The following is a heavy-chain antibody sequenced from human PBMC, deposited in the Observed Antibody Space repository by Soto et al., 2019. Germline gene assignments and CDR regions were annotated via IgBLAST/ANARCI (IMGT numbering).Heavy chain of an antibody. CDR2: ISYDGSNK. CDR3: ASPREQQDPYYFDY. CDR1: GFTFSSYG. J-gene: IGHJ4*02. Sequence: QVQLVESGGGVVQPGRSLRLSCAASGFTFSSYGMHWVRQAPGKGLEWVAVISYDGSNKYYADSVKGRFTISRDNSKNTLYLQMNSLRAEDTAVYYCASPREQQDPYYFDYWGQGTLVTVSS. V-gene: IGHV3-30*03. D-gene: IGHD6-13*01.